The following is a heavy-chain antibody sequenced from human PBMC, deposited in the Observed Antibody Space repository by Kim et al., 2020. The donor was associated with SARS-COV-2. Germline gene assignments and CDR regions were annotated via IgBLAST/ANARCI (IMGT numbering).Heavy chain of an antibody. CDR3: ARVRLEYSSPLSAYYYYYMDV. D-gene: IGHD6-6*01. J-gene: IGHJ6*03. V-gene: IGHV7-4-1*02. CDR1: GYTFTSYA. Sequence: ASVKVSCKASGYTFTSYAMNWVRQAPGQGLEWMGWINTNTGNPTYAQGFTGRFVFSLDTSVSTAYLQISSLKAEDTAVYYCARVRLEYSSPLSAYYYYYMDVWGKGTTVTVSS. CDR2: INTNTGNP.